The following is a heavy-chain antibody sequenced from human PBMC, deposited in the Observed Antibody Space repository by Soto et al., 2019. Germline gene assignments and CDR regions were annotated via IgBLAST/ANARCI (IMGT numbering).Heavy chain of an antibody. D-gene: IGHD2-15*01. V-gene: IGHV1-69*01. CDR3: ARSQGGSSSLDIYYYYYYGMDV. Sequence: QVQLVQSGAGVKKPGSSVKASCKAPGGTFSTYAISWVRQAPGQGLEWMGGVIPIFGTPKYAQKFQGRVTITADESTSTGYMELRSLRSEDTAVYYCARSQGGSSSLDIYYYYYYGMDVWGQGTTVTVSS. J-gene: IGHJ6*02. CDR1: GGTFSTYA. CDR2: VIPIFGTP.